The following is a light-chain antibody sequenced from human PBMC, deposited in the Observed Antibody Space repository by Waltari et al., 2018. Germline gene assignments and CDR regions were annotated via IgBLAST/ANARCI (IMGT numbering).Light chain of an antibody. CDR3: QQSYSTTGT. CDR1: QSISSY. Sequence: DIQMTQSPYSLSASVGDRVTITCRANQSISSYLNWYQQKPGKAPNLLIYAASSLHSGVPSRFSGSGSGTDFTLTIASLQPEDFATYFCQQSYSTTGTFGQGTKVEIK. CDR2: AAS. J-gene: IGKJ2*02. V-gene: IGKV1-39*01.